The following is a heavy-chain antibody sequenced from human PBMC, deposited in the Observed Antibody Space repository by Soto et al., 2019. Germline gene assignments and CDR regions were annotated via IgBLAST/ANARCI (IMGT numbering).Heavy chain of an antibody. CDR3: ARVRSSTAYYYGSGSYDY. CDR2: INPSGGST. D-gene: IGHD3-10*01. V-gene: IGHV1-46*01. J-gene: IGHJ4*02. Sequence: QVQLVQSGAEVKKPGASVKVSCKASGYTFTSYYMHWVRQAPGQGLEWMGIINPSGGSTSYAQKFQGRVTMTRDTSTSTVYMELSSLRSEDTAVYYCARVRSSTAYYYGSGSYDYWGQGTLVTVSS. CDR1: GYTFTSYY.